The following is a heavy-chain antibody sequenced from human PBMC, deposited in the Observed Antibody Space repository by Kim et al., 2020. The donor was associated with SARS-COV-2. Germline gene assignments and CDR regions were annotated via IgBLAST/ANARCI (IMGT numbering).Heavy chain of an antibody. V-gene: IGHV1-18*01. CDR1: GFTFSNNG. Sequence: ASVKVSCEISGFTFSNNGLTWVRQAPGQGLEWVGWISLYDGDAKYAQKFQGRVTLTIDGPTSTAYMEMRNLRSDDTAVYYCAREGDTWYSLHAMDAWGQG. CDR2: ISLYDGDA. D-gene: IGHD2-21*01. CDR3: AREGDTWYSLHAMDA. J-gene: IGHJ6*02.